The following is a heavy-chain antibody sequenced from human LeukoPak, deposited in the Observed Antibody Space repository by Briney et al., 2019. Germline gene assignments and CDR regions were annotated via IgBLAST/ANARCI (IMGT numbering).Heavy chain of an antibody. J-gene: IGHJ4*02. V-gene: IGHV3-23*01. CDR3: VYTPYDSSGYYGYYFDY. D-gene: IGHD3-22*01. CDR1: GFTFSSYA. CDR2: ISGSGGST. Sequence: PGGSLRLSCAASGFTFSSYAMSWVRQAPGKGLEWVSAISGSGGSTYYADSVKGRFTISRDNSKNTLYLQMNSLRAEDTAVYYCVYTPYDSSGYYGYYFDYWGQGTLVTVSS.